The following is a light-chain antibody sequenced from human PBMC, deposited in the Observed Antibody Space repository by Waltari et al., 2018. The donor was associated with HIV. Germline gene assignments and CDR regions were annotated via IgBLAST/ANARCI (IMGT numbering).Light chain of an antibody. CDR2: DVN. CDR3: SSFVNGGTYV. CDR1: NNDIGSHDY. J-gene: IGLJ1*01. Sequence: QSALTQPASVSGSPGQSVTIFCTGTNNDIGSHDYVSWYRVVPDLAPKLLIFDVNRRPSDISQRLSGSKSGYTASLMIFGLQPEDEADYFCSSFVNGGTYVFGSGTKV. V-gene: IGLV2-23*02.